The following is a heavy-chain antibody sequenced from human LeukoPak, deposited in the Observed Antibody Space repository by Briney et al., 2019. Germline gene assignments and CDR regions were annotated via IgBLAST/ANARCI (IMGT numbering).Heavy chain of an antibody. J-gene: IGHJ4*02. V-gene: IGHV3-74*01. CDR2: ISPTGSTT. CDR1: GFSFSGHW. D-gene: IGHD6-6*01. Sequence: PGGSLRLSCTASGFSFSGHWMHWARQLPGKGLVWVSHISPTGSTTSYADSVKGRYTVSRDNAKNTLYLQVNNLRAEDTAVYYCARGPNSSWSGLDFWGQGTLVTVSS. CDR3: ARGPNSSWSGLDF.